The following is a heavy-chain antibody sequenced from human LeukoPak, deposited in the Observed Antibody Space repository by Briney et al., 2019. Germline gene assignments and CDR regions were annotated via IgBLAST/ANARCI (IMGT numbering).Heavy chain of an antibody. J-gene: IGHJ4*02. CDR3: ARSPLDSGSYAFDY. D-gene: IGHD1-26*01. CDR2: ISYDGSNK. V-gene: IGHV3-30-3*01. CDR1: GFTFRNYV. Sequence: GSLRLSCAASGFTFRNYVIHWVRQAPGKGLEWVAVISYDGSNKYYADSVKGRFTISRDNSKNTLYLQMNSLRAEDTAVYYCARSPLDSGSYAFDYWGQGTLVTVSS.